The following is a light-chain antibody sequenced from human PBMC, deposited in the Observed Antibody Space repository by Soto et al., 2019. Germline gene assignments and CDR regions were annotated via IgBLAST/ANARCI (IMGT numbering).Light chain of an antibody. CDR1: QSVSSSY. Sequence: PEEIVTLSCRASQSVSSSYLTWYQQKPGQAPRLLIYGASTRATGIPARFSGSGSGTDFTLTISRVEPEDFAVYYCQQYGSSGTFGQGTKVDIK. V-gene: IGKV3-20*01. CDR3: QQYGSSGT. CDR2: GAS. J-gene: IGKJ1*01.